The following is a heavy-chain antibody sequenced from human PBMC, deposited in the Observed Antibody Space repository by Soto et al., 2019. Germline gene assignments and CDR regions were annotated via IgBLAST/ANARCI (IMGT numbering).Heavy chain of an antibody. CDR3: ASSSRGWSFDD. V-gene: IGHV3-11*01. J-gene: IGHJ4*02. CDR1: GFSFNDSY. CDR2: IGPSGSPI. Sequence: QVQMVQSGGGLVKPGGSLRLSCTASGFSFNDSYISWIRQAPGKGLQWISYIGPSGSPIYYTDSVKGRFTISRDNAKNAVYLHLTSLRADGSAVYDCASSSRGWSFDDWGQGTLVTVSS. D-gene: IGHD2-15*01.